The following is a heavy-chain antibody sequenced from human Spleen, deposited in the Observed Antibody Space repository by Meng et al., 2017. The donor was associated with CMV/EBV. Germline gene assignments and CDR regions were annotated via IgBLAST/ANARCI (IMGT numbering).Heavy chain of an antibody. V-gene: IGHV3-43D*03. CDR1: GFTFDDYA. J-gene: IGHJ5*02. CDR2: ITWDGGRT. Sequence: GESLKISCAASGFTFDDYAMHWVRQAPGKGLEWVSLITWDGGRTYYADSVKGRFTISRDNSKKSLSLQMNRLRVEDTALYYCAKDGQPYYYYRSAYPWNNWIDPWGQGTLVTVSS. D-gene: IGHD3-22*01. CDR3: AKDGQPYYYYRSAYPWNNWIDP.